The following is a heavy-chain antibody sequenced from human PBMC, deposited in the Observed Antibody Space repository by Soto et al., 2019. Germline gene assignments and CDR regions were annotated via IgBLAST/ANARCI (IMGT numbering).Heavy chain of an antibody. J-gene: IGHJ5*02. CDR1: GGSISSDY. CDR2: IYYSGNT. Sequence: QVQLQESGPGPVKPSETLSLTCTVSGGSISSDYWSWIRQSPGKGLEWIGYIYYSGNTKYNPSLESRVTISVDASKNQVSLNLKSVTAADTAVYYCAKQGGKYGIRSFDPWGQGTLVTVSS. CDR3: AKQGGKYGIRSFDP. V-gene: IGHV4-59*08. D-gene: IGHD1-1*01.